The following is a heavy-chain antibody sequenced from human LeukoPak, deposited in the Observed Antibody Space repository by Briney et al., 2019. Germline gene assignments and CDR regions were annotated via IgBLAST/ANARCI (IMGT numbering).Heavy chain of an antibody. Sequence: PGGSLRLSCAASGFSFNFHSMNWVRQAPGKGLEWVSYISSSGSTVYYAGSAKGRFTISRDNAQNSLYLQMNSLRTEDTAVYYCAREHSSSWADYWGPGTLVTVSS. CDR1: GFSFNFHS. J-gene: IGHJ4*02. D-gene: IGHD6-13*01. V-gene: IGHV3-48*04. CDR2: ISSSGSTV. CDR3: AREHSSSWADY.